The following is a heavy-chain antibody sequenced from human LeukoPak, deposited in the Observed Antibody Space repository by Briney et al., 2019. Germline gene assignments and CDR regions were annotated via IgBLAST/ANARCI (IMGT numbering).Heavy chain of an antibody. J-gene: IGHJ4*02. V-gene: IGHV3-7*01. CDR2: IKEDGSEK. CDR3: ARLALQRVGY. D-gene: IGHD1-26*01. CDR1: GFIFNNYW. Sequence: GGSLRLSCAASGFIFNNYWMSWVRQAPGKGLEWVANIKEDGSEKNYVDSVKGRLTISRDNAKNSLYLQMNSLRAEDTAVYYCARLALQRVGYWGQGTLVTVSS.